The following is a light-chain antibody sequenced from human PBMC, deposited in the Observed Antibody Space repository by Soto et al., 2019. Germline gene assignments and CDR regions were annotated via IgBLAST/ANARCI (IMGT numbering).Light chain of an antibody. CDR3: QLYNNWWS. CDR2: GAS. V-gene: IGKV3-15*01. J-gene: IGKJ1*01. CDR1: QSVRSS. Sequence: EVVMTQSPATLSLSPGERATLSCRASQSVRSSLAWYQQKPGQAPRLLIYGASTRAAGIPDRVSGSGSETEFTLVICSLQAVDFAMVYCQLYNNWWSFVQGTKVEI.